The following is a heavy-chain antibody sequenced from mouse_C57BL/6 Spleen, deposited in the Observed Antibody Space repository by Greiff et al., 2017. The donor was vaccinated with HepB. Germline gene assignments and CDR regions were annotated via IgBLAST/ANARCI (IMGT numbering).Heavy chain of an antibody. CDR3: AREGSNWDGYFDY. Sequence: QVQLQESGPGLVAPSQSLSITCTVSGFSLTSYGVHWVRQPPGKGLEWLVVIWSDGSTTYNSALKSRLSISKDNSKSQVFLKMNSLQTDDTAMYYCAREGSNWDGYFDYWGQGTTLTVSS. CDR1: GFSLTSYG. J-gene: IGHJ2*01. D-gene: IGHD4-1*01. V-gene: IGHV2-6*03. CDR2: IWSDGST.